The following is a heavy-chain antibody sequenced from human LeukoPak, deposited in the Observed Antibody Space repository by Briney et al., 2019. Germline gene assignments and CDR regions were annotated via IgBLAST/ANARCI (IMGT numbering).Heavy chain of an antibody. CDR3: ARGDYAFSTNYYYYGMDV. CDR2: INSDGSST. CDR1: GFTFSSYW. Sequence: PGGSLRLSCAASGFTFSSYWMHWVRQAPGKGLVWVSRINSDGSSTSYADSVKGRFTISRDNAKNTLYLQMNSLRAEDTAVYYCARGDYAFSTNYYYYGMDVWGQGTTVTVSS. J-gene: IGHJ6*02. D-gene: IGHD4/OR15-4a*01. V-gene: IGHV3-74*01.